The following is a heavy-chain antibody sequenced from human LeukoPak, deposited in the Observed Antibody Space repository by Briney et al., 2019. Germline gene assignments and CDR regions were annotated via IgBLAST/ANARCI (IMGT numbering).Heavy chain of an antibody. CDR1: GGSISSGDYY. D-gene: IGHD3-3*01. CDR2: IYYSGST. V-gene: IGHV4-30-4*08. CDR3: ARGSRVYSDFWSGYLDWFDP. Sequence: SQTLSLTCTVSGGSISSGDYYWSWIRQPPGKGLEWIGYIYYSGSTYYNPSLKSRVTISVDTSKNQFSLKLSSVTAADMAVYYCARGSRVYSDFWSGYLDWFDPWGQGTLVTVSS. J-gene: IGHJ5*02.